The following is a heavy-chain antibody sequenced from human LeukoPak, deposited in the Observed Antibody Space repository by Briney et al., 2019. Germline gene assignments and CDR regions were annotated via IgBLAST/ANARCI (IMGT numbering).Heavy chain of an antibody. Sequence: GESLKISCKGSGYSFTSYWISWVRQMLGKGLEWMGRIDPSDSYTNYSPSFQGHVTISADKSISTACLQWSSLKAADTAMYYCARHYVVGFDPWGQGTLVTVSS. CDR1: GYSFTSYW. J-gene: IGHJ5*02. D-gene: IGHD3-16*01. CDR2: IDPSDSYT. V-gene: IGHV5-10-1*01. CDR3: ARHYVVGFDP.